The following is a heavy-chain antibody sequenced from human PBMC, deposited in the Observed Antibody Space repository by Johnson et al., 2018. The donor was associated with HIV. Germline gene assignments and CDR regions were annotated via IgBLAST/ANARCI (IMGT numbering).Heavy chain of an antibody. J-gene: IGHJ3*02. V-gene: IGHV3-30*14. D-gene: IGHD1-26*01. CDR3: ARDLSGSSTVPSDAFDI. CDR1: GFTFRSYA. Sequence: VQLVESGGGLIQPGGSLRLSCEASGFTFRSYAMHWVRQAPGKGLEWVAVITYDGRNKYYADSVKGRFTICRDNSKNTLYLQMNSLRAEDTAVYYCARDLSGSSTVPSDAFDIWGQGTMVTVSS. CDR2: ITYDGRNK.